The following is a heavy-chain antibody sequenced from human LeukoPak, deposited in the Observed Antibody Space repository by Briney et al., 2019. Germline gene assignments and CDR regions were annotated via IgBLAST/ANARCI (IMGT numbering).Heavy chain of an antibody. CDR2: ISGSGGST. Sequence: GGSLRLSCAASGFTFSSYAMSWVRQAPGKGPEWVSAISGSGGSTYYADSVKGRFTISRDNSKNTLYLQMNSLRAEDTVVYYCAQKGTYDRSIDYWGQGTLVTVSS. V-gene: IGHV3-23*01. D-gene: IGHD3-22*01. CDR3: AQKGTYDRSIDY. J-gene: IGHJ4*02. CDR1: GFTFSSYA.